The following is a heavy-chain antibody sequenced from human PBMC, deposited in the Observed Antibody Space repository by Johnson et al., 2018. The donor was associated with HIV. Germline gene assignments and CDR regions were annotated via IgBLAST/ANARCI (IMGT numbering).Heavy chain of an antibody. D-gene: IGHD6-13*01. CDR2: IRYDGSNK. Sequence: QVQLVESGGGVVQPGRSLRLSCAASGFTFSSYGMHWVRQAPGKGLEWVAFIRYDGSNKYYADSVKGRFTISRDNAKNSLYLQMNSLRAEDTAVYYCAKCIWGSSLIDAFDIWGQGTRVTVSS. CDR3: AKCIWGSSLIDAFDI. V-gene: IGHV3-33*03. CDR1: GFTFSSYG. J-gene: IGHJ3*02.